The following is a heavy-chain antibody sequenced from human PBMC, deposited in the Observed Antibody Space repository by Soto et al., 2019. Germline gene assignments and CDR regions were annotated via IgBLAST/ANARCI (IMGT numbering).Heavy chain of an antibody. D-gene: IGHD3-3*01. CDR2: INSDGSST. CDR1: GFTFSSYW. CDR3: ARDPEPSPKYDFWSGYAKDYYYGMDV. J-gene: IGHJ6*02. V-gene: IGHV3-74*01. Sequence: SLRLSCAASGFTFSSYWMHWVRQAPGKGLVWVSRINSDGSSTSYADSVKGRFTISRDNAKNTLYLQMNSLRAEDTAVYYCARDPEPSPKYDFWSGYAKDYYYGMDVWGQGTTVTVSS.